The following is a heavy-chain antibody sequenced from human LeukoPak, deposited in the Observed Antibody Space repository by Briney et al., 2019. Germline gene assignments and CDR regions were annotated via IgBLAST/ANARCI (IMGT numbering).Heavy chain of an antibody. CDR1: AFTFSSYS. J-gene: IGHJ4*02. Sequence: GGSLRLXCAASAFTFSSYSMNWVRQAPGKGLEWVSYISSSGSTTYYADSVKGRFTISRDNAQKSLYLQMNSLRAEDTAVYYCARYCSTTSCYAVDYWGQGTLVTVSS. CDR3: ARYCSTTSCYAVDY. D-gene: IGHD2-2*01. V-gene: IGHV3-48*01. CDR2: ISSSGSTT.